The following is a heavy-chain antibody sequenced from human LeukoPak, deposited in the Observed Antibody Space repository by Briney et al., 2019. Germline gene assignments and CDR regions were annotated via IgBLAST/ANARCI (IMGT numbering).Heavy chain of an antibody. Sequence: GSVKVSCKASGYTFTGYYMHWVRQAPGQGLEWMGWINPNSGGTNYAQKFQGRVTMTRDTSISTAYMELSRLRSDDTAVYYCAREAVAGISFDYWGQGTLVTVSS. D-gene: IGHD6-19*01. V-gene: IGHV1-2*02. CDR3: AREAVAGISFDY. CDR1: GYTFTGYY. CDR2: INPNSGGT. J-gene: IGHJ4*02.